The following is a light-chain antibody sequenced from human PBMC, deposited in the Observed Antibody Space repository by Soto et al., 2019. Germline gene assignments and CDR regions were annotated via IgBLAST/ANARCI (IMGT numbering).Light chain of an antibody. Sequence: QSALTQPASVSGSPGQSITISCTGTSSDVGCYNLVSWYQQHPGKAPKLMIYEGSKRPSGVSNRFSGSKSVNTASLTISGLQAEDEDDYYCCSYAGSSTFGVVFGGGTKVTVL. V-gene: IGLV2-23*01. CDR2: EGS. CDR3: CSYAGSSTFGVV. CDR1: SSDVGCYNL. J-gene: IGLJ2*01.